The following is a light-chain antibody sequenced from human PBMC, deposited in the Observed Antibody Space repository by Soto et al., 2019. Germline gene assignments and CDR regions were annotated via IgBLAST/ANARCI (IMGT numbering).Light chain of an antibody. CDR2: DAS. CDR3: QQRSNWST. V-gene: IGKV3-11*01. J-gene: IGKJ5*01. CDR1: QSVISY. Sequence: EIVLTQSPATLSLSPGERATLSCRASQSVISYLALYQQKPGQAPRLLIYDASNRATGIPARFSGSGSGTDFTLTISSLEPEDFAVYYCQQRSNWSTFGQGTRLEIK.